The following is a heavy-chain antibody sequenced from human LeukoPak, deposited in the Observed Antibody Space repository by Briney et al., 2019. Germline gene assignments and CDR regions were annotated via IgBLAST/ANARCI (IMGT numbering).Heavy chain of an antibody. Sequence: ASVKVSCKASVYTFTSYYVHWVRQAPGQGLEWMGLVNPSGGRATYAQKFQGRVTLTREVSTTTVYMDIHILRPEDTAIYYCATYCSSTSCQADSPDEFDVWGQGTLVTVSS. CDR1: VYTFTSYY. CDR2: VNPSGGRA. J-gene: IGHJ3*01. D-gene: IGHD2-2*01. CDR3: ATYCSSTSCQADSPDEFDV. V-gene: IGHV1-46*01.